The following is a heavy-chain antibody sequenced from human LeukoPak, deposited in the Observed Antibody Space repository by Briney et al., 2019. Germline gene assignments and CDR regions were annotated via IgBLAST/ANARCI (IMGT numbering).Heavy chain of an antibody. CDR2: ISNDGSSN. Sequence: GGSLRLSCAASGITFRSYGMHWVRQAPGKGLEWVAVISNDGSSNFYANSVKGRFTISRDNSKTTLYLQMNSLRAEDTAVYYCARRGVAVAGDAFDIWGQGTMVTVSS. CDR1: GITFRSYG. D-gene: IGHD6-19*01. V-gene: IGHV3-30*03. CDR3: ARRGVAVAGDAFDI. J-gene: IGHJ3*02.